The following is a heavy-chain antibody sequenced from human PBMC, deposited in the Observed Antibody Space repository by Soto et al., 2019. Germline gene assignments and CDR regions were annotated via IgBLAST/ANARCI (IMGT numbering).Heavy chain of an antibody. Sequence: QVQLVQSGAEVKKPGSSVKVSCKASGGTFSSYAISWVRQAPGQGLEWLGGIIPIFGTANYAQKFQGRVTITADKSTSTAYMELSSLRSEDTAVYYCARGSFGGGPNADYYYYGMDVWGQGTTVTVSS. J-gene: IGHJ6*02. CDR3: ARGSFGGGPNADYYYYGMDV. CDR1: GGTFSSYA. V-gene: IGHV1-69*06. D-gene: IGHD2-15*01. CDR2: IIPIFGTA.